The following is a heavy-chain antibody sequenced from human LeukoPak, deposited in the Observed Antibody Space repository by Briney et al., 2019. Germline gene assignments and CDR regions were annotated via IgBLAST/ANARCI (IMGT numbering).Heavy chain of an antibody. CDR2: IYYSGST. D-gene: IGHD3-22*01. Sequence: SETLSLTCTVSGVSVSSGSYYWSWIRQPPGKGLEWIGYIYYSGSTNYNPSLKSRVTISVDTSKNQFSLKLSSVTAADTAVYYCARVDPPPVGYYDSSGRGYYFDYWGQGTLVTVSS. V-gene: IGHV4-61*01. J-gene: IGHJ4*02. CDR3: ARVDPPPVGYYDSSGRGYYFDY. CDR1: GVSVSSGSYY.